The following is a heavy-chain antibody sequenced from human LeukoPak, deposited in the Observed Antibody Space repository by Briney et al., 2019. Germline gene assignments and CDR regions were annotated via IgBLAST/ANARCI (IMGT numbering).Heavy chain of an antibody. D-gene: IGHD3-22*01. CDR2: IYSDSSA. V-gene: IGHV3-53*01. J-gene: IGHJ4*02. Sequence: PGGSLRLSCAASGVTVNYNFMSWVRQAPGKGLEWVSVIYSDSSADYADSVKGRFTISRDDAQNTLYLQMNCLRAGDTAVYYCARAPRPFDNSDYYFDYWGQGSLVTVS. CDR1: GVTVNYNF. CDR3: ARAPRPFDNSDYYFDY.